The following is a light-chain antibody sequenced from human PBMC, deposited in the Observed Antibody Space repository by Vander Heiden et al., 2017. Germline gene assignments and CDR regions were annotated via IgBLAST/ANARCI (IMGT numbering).Light chain of an antibody. V-gene: IGKV1-33*01. CDR1: QDIRNH. CDR2: DAS. J-gene: IGKJ2*01. CDR3: KQYGQLAYT. Sequence: DIQMTQSPSSLSASVGDRVTITCQASQDIRNHLNWYQQKPGTAPKVLMYDASNLEIGVPSRFSGSGSGTEFTFTISSLQPEDAAIYYCKQYGQLAYTFGQGCKLGIK.